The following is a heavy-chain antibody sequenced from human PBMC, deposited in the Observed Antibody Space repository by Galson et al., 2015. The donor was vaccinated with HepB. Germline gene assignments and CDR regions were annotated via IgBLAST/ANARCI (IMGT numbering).Heavy chain of an antibody. CDR3: AKSYNGGFYDAFDI. CDR2: TYYRSKWYT. CDR1: GDSVSSSNAA. Sequence: CAISGDSVSSSNAAWNWVRQSPSRGLEWLGRTYYRSKWYTDYAVSVKSRVTINADTSKNHFSLQMNSLRAEDTAIYYCAKSYNGGFYDAFDIWGQGTMVTVSS. V-gene: IGHV6-1*01. J-gene: IGHJ3*02. D-gene: IGHD1-14*01.